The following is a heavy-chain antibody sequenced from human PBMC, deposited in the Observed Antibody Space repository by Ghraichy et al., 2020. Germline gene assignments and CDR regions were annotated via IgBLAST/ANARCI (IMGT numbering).Heavy chain of an antibody. CDR3: ARSYYYDSIRPSSFDP. CDR1: GGSFSGYY. V-gene: IGHV4-34*01. Sequence: SETLSLTCAVYGGSFSGYYWSWIRNPPGKGLEWIGEINHNESTNYNPSLNSRVTISVDTSKNQFSLKLRSVTAADTAVYYCARSYYYDSIRPSSFDPWGQGTLVTVSS. D-gene: IGHD3-22*01. J-gene: IGHJ5*02. CDR2: INHNEST.